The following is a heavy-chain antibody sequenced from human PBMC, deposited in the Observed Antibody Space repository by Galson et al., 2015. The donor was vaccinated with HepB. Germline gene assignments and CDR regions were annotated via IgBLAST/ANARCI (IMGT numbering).Heavy chain of an antibody. Sequence: SLRLSCAASGFTFSSYGMHWVRQAPGKGLEWVAVISYDGSNKYYADSVKGRFTISRDNSKNTLYLQMNSLRAEDTAVYYCAKLYGHDSDAFDIWGQGTVVTVSS. J-gene: IGHJ3*02. V-gene: IGHV3-30*18. CDR2: ISYDGSNK. CDR1: GFTFSSYG. CDR3: AKLYGHDSDAFDI. D-gene: IGHD2-8*01.